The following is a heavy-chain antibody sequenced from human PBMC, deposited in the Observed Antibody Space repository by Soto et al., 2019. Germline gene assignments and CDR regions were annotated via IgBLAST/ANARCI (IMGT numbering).Heavy chain of an antibody. Sequence: EMHLVESGGGLVQPGRSLTISCAASGFTFEDYAMHWVRQAPGKGLAWVSGISWNSGKVIYADCVKGRFTISGHNAQNSRFLKMNMLRTEDTASYDCAKMVTWDSSGYYQGAFDCWGQGSLVTVSS. J-gene: IGHJ4*02. CDR2: ISWNSGKV. D-gene: IGHD6-19*01. V-gene: IGHV3-9*01. CDR3: AKMVTWDSSGYYQGAFDC. CDR1: GFTFEDYA.